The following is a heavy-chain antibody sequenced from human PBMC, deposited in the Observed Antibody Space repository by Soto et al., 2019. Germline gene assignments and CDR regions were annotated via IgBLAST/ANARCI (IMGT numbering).Heavy chain of an antibody. CDR3: ARERGPDGYSYYYAMDV. D-gene: IGHD6-25*01. CDR2: TSYDGKSS. V-gene: IGHV3-30*03. J-gene: IGHJ6*02. CDR1: GFPFSNYG. Sequence: QVQLVESGGGVVQPGRSLRLSCAASGFPFSNYGMHWVRLAPGKGLEWVAVTSYDGKSSYYADSVKGRFTISRDNSKTTLYLQMNSLRAEDTALYYCARERGPDGYSYYYAMDVWGQGTTVPVSS.